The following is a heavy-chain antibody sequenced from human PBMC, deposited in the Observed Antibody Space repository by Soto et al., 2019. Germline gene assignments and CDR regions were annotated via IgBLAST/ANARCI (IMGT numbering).Heavy chain of an antibody. CDR1: GGSISSGDYY. D-gene: IGHD1-26*01. J-gene: IGHJ4*02. Sequence: SETLSLTCTVSGGSISSGDYYWSWIRQPPGKGLEWIGYIYYSGSTYYNPSLKSRVTISVDTSKNQFSLKLSSVTAADTAVYYCAKDRQVGGSYYSYWGQGTLVTVSS. V-gene: IGHV4-30-4*01. CDR2: IYYSGST. CDR3: AKDRQVGGSYYSY.